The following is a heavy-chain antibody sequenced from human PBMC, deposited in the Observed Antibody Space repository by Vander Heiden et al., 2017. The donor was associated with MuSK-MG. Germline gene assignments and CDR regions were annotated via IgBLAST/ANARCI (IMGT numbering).Heavy chain of an antibody. D-gene: IGHD5-12*01. CDR1: GFTFTTYW. V-gene: IGHV5-51*01. CDR3: ARGWDSGYDYYFDS. CDR2: IYPGDSDT. J-gene: IGHJ4*02. Sequence: EVQLVQSGAEVKKPGESLKISCEGSGFTFTTYWIGWVRQMPGKGLEWMGLIYPGDSDTRYSPSVQGQVTISADKSISTTYLQWRSMRASDTAIYYCARGWDSGYDYYFDSWGQGTLVTVSS.